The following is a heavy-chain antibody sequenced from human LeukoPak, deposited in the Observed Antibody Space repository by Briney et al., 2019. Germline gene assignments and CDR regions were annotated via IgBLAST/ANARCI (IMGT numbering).Heavy chain of an antibody. V-gene: IGHV1-18*01. Sequence: ASVKVSCKASGCTFTSYGISWVRQAPGQGLEWMGWISAYNGNTNYAQKLQGRVTMTTDTSTSTAYMELRSLRSDDTAVYYCARGEAYCGGDCPPLDYWGQGTLVTVSS. D-gene: IGHD2-21*02. CDR2: ISAYNGNT. CDR3: ARGEAYCGGDCPPLDY. J-gene: IGHJ4*02. CDR1: GCTFTSYG.